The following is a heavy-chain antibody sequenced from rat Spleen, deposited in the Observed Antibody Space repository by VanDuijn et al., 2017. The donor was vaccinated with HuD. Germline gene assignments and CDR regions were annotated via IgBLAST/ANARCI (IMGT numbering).Heavy chain of an antibody. V-gene: IGHV2S12*01. CDR1: GFSLTSNG. Sequence: QVQLKESGPGLVQPSQTLSLTCTVSGFSLTSNGVSWVRQPPGKGLEWIAAIASGGSTYYNSALKSRLSISRDTSKSQVFLKMNSLQTEDTAIYFCTRDIIRGSYFDYWGQGVMVTVSS. CDR3: TRDIIRGSYFDY. D-gene: IGHD4-3*01. CDR2: IASGGST. J-gene: IGHJ2*01.